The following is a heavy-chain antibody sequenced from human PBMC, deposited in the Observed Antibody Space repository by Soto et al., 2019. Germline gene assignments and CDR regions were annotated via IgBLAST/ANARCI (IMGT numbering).Heavy chain of an antibody. J-gene: IGHJ4*02. D-gene: IGHD3-10*01. V-gene: IGHV1-18*01. CDR1: GYTFTSYG. Sequence: QVQLVQSGAEVKKPGASVKVSCKASGYTFTSYGISWVRQAPGQGLEWMGWISTYNGNTKYAQKLQGRVTMTTDTSTSTSYMELSSLRSDDTAVFSCSREMVRRVWSDYWGQGTLVTVSS. CDR3: SREMVRRVWSDY. CDR2: ISTYNGNT.